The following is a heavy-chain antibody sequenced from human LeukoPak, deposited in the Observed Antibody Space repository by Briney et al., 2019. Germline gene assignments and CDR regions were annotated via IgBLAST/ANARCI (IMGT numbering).Heavy chain of an antibody. CDR2: IIPIFGTA. J-gene: IGHJ4*02. V-gene: IGHV1-69*13. D-gene: IGHD3-3*01. CDR3: ARDSEDNTIFGVVIMSY. Sequence: GASVKVSCKASGGTLSSHGISWVRQAPGQGLEWVGGIIPIFGTANYAQKLQGRVTITADESTSTAYMELTSLRSEDTAVYYCARDSEDNTIFGVVIMSYWGQGTLVTVSS. CDR1: GGTLSSHG.